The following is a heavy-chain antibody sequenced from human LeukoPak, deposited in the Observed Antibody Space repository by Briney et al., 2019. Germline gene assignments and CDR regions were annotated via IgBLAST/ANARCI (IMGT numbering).Heavy chain of an antibody. CDR1: GGSLSSSSYY. V-gene: IGHV4-39*01. CDR3: ARRRILGYFDY. J-gene: IGHJ4*02. D-gene: IGHD2-15*01. Sequence: SETLSLTCTVSGGSLSSSSYYWGWIRQPPGKGLEWIGSIYYSGSTYYNPSLKSRVTISVDTSKNQFSLKLSSVTAADTAVYYCARRRILGYFDYWGQGTLVTVSS. CDR2: IYYSGST.